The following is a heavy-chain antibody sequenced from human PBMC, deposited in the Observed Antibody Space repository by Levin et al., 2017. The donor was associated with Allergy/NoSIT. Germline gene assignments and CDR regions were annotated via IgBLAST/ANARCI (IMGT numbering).Heavy chain of an antibody. J-gene: IGHJ6*02. Sequence: GGSLRLSCKASGGTFSSYAISWVRQAPGQGLEWMGGIIPIFGTANYAQKFQGRVTITADESTSTAYMELSSLRSEDTAVYYCARATYYYDSSGYYYRDYYYYYGMDVWGQGTTVTVSS. CDR3: ARATYYYDSSGYYYRDYYYYYGMDV. CDR1: GGTFSSYA. V-gene: IGHV1-69*01. CDR2: IIPIFGTA. D-gene: IGHD3-22*01.